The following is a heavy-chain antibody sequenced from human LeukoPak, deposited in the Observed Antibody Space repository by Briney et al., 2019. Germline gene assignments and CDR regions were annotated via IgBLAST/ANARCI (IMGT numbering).Heavy chain of an antibody. CDR3: SRGEWELSDY. CDR1: GFGFSNYG. D-gene: IGHD1-26*01. V-gene: IGHV3-30*02. CDR2: IWYDGSNK. J-gene: IGHJ4*02. Sequence: GGSLRPSCAASGFGFSNYGMHWVRQAPGKGLEWVAHIWYDGSNKYYADSLKGRFTISRDNSKNTLFLQMNSLRTEDTAVYYCSRGEWELSDYWGQGTLVTVSS.